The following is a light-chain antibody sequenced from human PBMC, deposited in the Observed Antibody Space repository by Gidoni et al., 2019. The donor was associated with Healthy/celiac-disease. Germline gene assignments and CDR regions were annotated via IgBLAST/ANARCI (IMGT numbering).Light chain of an antibody. CDR1: QSISSY. J-gene: IGKJ2*01. Sequence: DIQMTQSPSSLSASVGDRVTITCRASQSISSYLNWYQQKPGKAPKLLIYAASSLQSGVPSRFSGSGSGTDVTLTSSSLQPEDFATYYCQQSYSTPRTFGQGTKLEIK. CDR2: AAS. CDR3: QQSYSTPRT. V-gene: IGKV1-39*01.